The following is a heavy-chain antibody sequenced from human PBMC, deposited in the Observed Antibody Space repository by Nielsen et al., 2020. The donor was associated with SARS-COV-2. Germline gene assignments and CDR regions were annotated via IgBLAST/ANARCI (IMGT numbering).Heavy chain of an antibody. CDR1: GITFSTYA. V-gene: IGHV3-23*01. D-gene: IGHD1-20*01. Sequence: GESLKISCVASGITFSTYAMSWVRQAPGKGLEWVSGISGSGDRTYYGDSVRGRFTISRDNSKNTVYLQINSLRAEDTAVYYCARDRDTVRVRTNWNDYDYWGQGTLVTVSS. CDR3: ARDRDTVRVRTNWNDYDY. CDR2: ISGSGDRT. J-gene: IGHJ4*02.